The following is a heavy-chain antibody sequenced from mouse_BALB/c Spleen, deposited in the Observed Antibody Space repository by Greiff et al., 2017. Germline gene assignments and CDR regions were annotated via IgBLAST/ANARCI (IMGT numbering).Heavy chain of an antibody. V-gene: IGHV2-5-1*01. D-gene: IGHD4-1*01. CDR2: IWRGGST. CDR1: GFSLTSYG. CDR3: AKNPLTFYAMDY. Sequence: VQLQQSGPSLVQPSQSLSITCTVSGFSLTSYGVHWVRQSPGKGLEWLGVIWRGGSTDYNAAFMSRLSITKDNSKSQVFFKMNSLQADDTAIYYGAKNPLTFYAMDYWGQGTSVTVSA. J-gene: IGHJ4*01.